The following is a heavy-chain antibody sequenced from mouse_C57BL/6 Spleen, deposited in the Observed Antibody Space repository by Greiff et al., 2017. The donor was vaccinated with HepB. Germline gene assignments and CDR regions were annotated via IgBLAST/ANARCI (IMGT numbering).Heavy chain of an antibody. CDR1: GYTFTDYY. V-gene: IGHV1-76*01. D-gene: IGHD1-3*01. CDR2: IYPGSGNT. J-gene: IGHJ1*03. Sequence: VQLQQSGAELVRPGASVKLSCKASGYTFTDYYINWVKQRPGQGLEWIARIYPGSGNTYYNEKFKGKATLTAEKSSSTAYMQLSSLTSEDSAVYVGARGDNYEGNFDGWGTGTTVTAAS. CDR3: ARGDNYEGNFDG.